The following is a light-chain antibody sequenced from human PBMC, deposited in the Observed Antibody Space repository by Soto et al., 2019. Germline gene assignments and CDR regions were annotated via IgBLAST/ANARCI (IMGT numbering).Light chain of an antibody. V-gene: IGKV3-20*01. Sequence: EIVLTQSPSTLSLSQGERATLSCRASQTITSGYFAWYQQKPGQAPRLLIYGASSRATGVADRFSGSGSGTDFSLTISRLEPEDFAVYYCQQYGGSPPITFGQGTRLEIK. J-gene: IGKJ5*01. CDR1: QTITSGY. CDR2: GAS. CDR3: QQYGGSPPIT.